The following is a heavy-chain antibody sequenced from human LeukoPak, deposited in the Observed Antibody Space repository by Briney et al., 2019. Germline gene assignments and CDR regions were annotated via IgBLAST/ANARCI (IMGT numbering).Heavy chain of an antibody. CDR2: IKQDGGEK. CDR1: GFAFSSYW. CDR3: ARLGGSYYTY. D-gene: IGHD1-26*01. Sequence: PGGTLRLSRVASGFAFSSYWMSWVRQAPGKGLEWVANIKQDGGEKYYVHSVKGRFTISRDNAKNSLFLQMNSLRVEDTAVYYCARLGGSYYTYWGQGTLVTVSS. J-gene: IGHJ4*02. V-gene: IGHV3-7*01.